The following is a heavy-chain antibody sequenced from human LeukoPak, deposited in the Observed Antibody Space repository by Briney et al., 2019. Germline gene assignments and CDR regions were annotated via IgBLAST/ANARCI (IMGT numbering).Heavy chain of an antibody. CDR2: IYHSGST. CDR1: GYSISSGYY. Sequence: ASETLSLTCTVSGYSISSGYYWGWIRQPPGQGLEWIGRIYHSGSTYYNPSLKSRVTISVDTSKNQFSLKLSSVTAADTAVYYCAREASDRYGSGSYANYYYMDVWGKGTTVTISS. J-gene: IGHJ6*03. V-gene: IGHV4-38-2*02. CDR3: AREASDRYGSGSYANYYYMDV. D-gene: IGHD3-10*01.